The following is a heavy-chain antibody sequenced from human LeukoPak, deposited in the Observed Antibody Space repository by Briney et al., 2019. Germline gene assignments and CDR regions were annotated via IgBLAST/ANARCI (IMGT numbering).Heavy chain of an antibody. CDR2: ISGSGGST. CDR1: GFTFSSYA. J-gene: IGHJ4*02. D-gene: IGHD3-22*01. CDR3: AKDLDETYYYDSSGYYLFDY. V-gene: IGHV3-23*01. Sequence: GGSLRLSCAASGFTFSSYAMSWVRQAPGKGLEWVSAISGSGGSTYYADSVKGRFTISRDNSKNTLYLKMNSLRAEDTAVYYCAKDLDETYYYDSSGYYLFDYWGQGTLVTVSS.